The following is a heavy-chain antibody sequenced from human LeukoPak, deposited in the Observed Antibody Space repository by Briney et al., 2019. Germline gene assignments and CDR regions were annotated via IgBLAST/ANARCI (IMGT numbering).Heavy chain of an antibody. CDR1: GGSISSSSYY. J-gene: IGHJ4*02. D-gene: IGHD1-1*01. CDR2: IYYSGST. Sequence: SETLSLTCTVSGGSISSSSYYWGWIRQPPGKGLEWIGSIYYSGSTYYNPSLKSRVTISVDTSKNQFSLKLSSVTAADTAVYYCARTAPSEGTFDYWGQGTLVTVSS. V-gene: IGHV4-39*01. CDR3: ARTAPSEGTFDY.